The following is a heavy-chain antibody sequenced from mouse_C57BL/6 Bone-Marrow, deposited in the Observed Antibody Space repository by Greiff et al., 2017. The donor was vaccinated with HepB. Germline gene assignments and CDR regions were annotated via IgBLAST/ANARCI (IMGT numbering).Heavy chain of an antibody. J-gene: IGHJ2*01. Sequence: QVQLQQPGAELVRPGTSVKMSCKASGYTFTNYWIGWAKQRPGHGLEWIGDIYPGGGYTNYNEKFKGKATLTTDKSSSTAYMQFSSLTTEDSAVYYCARLRITTVIVFDYWGRGNTLTVSA. CDR1: GYTFTNYW. CDR2: IYPGGGYT. CDR3: ARLRITTVIVFDY. D-gene: IGHD1-1*01. V-gene: IGHV1-63*01.